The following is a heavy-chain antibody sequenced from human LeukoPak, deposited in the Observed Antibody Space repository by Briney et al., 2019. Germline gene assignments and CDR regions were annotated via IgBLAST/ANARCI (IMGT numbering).Heavy chain of an antibody. CDR1: GGTFSSYT. V-gene: IGHV1-69*04. J-gene: IGHJ5*02. CDR3: ARDLDDGYSSSHWFDP. Sequence: SVKVSCKASGGTFSSYTISWVRQAPGQGLEWMGRIIPILGIANYAQKFQGRVTITADKSTSTAYMELSSLRSEDTAVYYCARDLDDGYSSSHWFDPWGQGTLVTVSS. D-gene: IGHD6-6*01. CDR2: IIPILGIA.